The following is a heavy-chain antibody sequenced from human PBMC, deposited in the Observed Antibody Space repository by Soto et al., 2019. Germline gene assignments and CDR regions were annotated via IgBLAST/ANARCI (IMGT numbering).Heavy chain of an antibody. CDR1: GYTFTSYG. J-gene: IGHJ4*02. V-gene: IGHV1-18*01. Sequence: GASVKVSCKASGYTFTSYGISWVRQAPGQGLEWMGWISAYNGNTNYAQKLQGRVTMTTDTSTSTAYMELRSLRSDDTAVYYCARDYDFWSGYPQPFGYWGQGTLVTVSS. CDR2: ISAYNGNT. D-gene: IGHD3-3*01. CDR3: ARDYDFWSGYPQPFGY.